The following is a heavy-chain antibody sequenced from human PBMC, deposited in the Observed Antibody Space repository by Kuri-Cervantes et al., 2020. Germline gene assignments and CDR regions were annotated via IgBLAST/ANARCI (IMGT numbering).Heavy chain of an antibody. CDR2: ISSSSSYI. D-gene: IGHD2-2*01. V-gene: IGHV3-21*01. J-gene: IGHJ4*02. CDR1: GFTFSSYS. Sequence: GESLKISCAASGFTFSSYSMNWVRQAPGKGLEWVPSISSSSSYIYYADSVKGRFTISRDNAKNPLYLQMNSLRAEDTAVYYCARVIPAAMVHWGQGTLVTVSS. CDR3: ARVIPAAMVH.